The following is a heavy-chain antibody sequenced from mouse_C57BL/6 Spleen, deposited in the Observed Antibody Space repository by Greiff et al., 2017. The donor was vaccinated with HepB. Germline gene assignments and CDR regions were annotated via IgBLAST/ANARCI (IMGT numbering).Heavy chain of an antibody. D-gene: IGHD1-1*01. Sequence: EVNVVESGGGLVKPGGSLKLSCAASGFTFSDYGMHWVRQAPEKGLEWVAYISSGSSTIYYADTVKGRFTISRDNAKNTLFLQMTSLRSEETAMYYCARSTVVGYAMDYWGQGTSVTVSS. CDR1: GFTFSDYG. CDR3: ARSTVVGYAMDY. J-gene: IGHJ4*01. V-gene: IGHV5-17*01. CDR2: ISSGSSTI.